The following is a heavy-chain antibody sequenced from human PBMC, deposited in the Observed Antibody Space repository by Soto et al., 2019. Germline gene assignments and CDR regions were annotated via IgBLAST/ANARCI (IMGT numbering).Heavy chain of an antibody. CDR2: IHYSGST. Sequence: TLSLTCPVSAGSVSRGGYYWHWMRTHPGKGLEWIWYIHYSGSTYYNPSLKSRVTISVDTSKNQFSLKLSSVIAADTAVYYCARAATTYCGGDCYWAMDGWGQGTTVTVSS. V-gene: IGHV4-31*03. J-gene: IGHJ6*02. CDR3: ARAATTYCGGDCYWAMDG. D-gene: IGHD2-21*02. CDR1: AGSVSRGGYY.